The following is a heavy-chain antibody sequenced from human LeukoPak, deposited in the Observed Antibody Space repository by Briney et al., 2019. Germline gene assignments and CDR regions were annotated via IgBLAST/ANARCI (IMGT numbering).Heavy chain of an antibody. CDR2: IIPIFGTA. J-gene: IGHJ4*02. CDR1: EYTFAGCY. CDR3: AAVVVVAANPYFDY. Sequence: SVKVSCKAAEYTFAGCYIHWVRQAPGQGLEWMGGIIPIFGTANYAQKFQGRVTITADESTSTAYMELSSLRSEDTAAYYCAAVVVVAANPYFDYWGQGTLVTVSS. V-gene: IGHV1-69*13. D-gene: IGHD2-15*01.